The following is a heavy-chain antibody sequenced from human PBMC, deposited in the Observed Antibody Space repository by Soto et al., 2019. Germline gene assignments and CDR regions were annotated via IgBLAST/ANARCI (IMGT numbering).Heavy chain of an antibody. V-gene: IGHV3-23*01. CDR1: GFTFTSFA. J-gene: IGHJ4*02. CDR3: EIGEWLSTSYLNX. Sequence: GGSLRLSGAASGFTFTSFAVSWVRQAPGKVLDWVSAIIGSGGATYYADSVKCRFTVSRDNSRNTVYLQVDSLRVEDTAVYHCEIGEWLSTSYLNXWGKGTLVTVS. CDR2: IIGSGGAT. D-gene: IGHD3-3*01.